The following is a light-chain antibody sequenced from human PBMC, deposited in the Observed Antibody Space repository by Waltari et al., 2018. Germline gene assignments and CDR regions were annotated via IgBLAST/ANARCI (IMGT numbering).Light chain of an antibody. J-gene: IGKJ3*01. V-gene: IGKV1-33*01. Sequence: IQMTQPPTSLSASVGDRVTITCQASQDISNCLNWYQQKPGRAPKLLIYDASILEPGVPSRLSGSGSGTHFSFTISGLQTDDIGTYFCQQCDDVPFTFGPGTKVEMK. CDR3: QQCDDVPFT. CDR2: DAS. CDR1: QDISNC.